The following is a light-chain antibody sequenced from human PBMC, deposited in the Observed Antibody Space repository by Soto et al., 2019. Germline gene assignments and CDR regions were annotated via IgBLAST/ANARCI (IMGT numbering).Light chain of an antibody. CDR3: SSYTSSSTPLYV. J-gene: IGLJ1*01. V-gene: IGLV2-14*01. CDR1: SSDVGGYNY. CDR2: DVS. Sequence: QSALTQPASVSGSPGQSITISCTGTSSDVGGYNYVSWYQQHPGKAPKLMIYDVSNRPSGVSNRFSGSKSGNTASLTISGLQAEDEADYYCSSYTSSSTPLYVFGIGTKLTVL.